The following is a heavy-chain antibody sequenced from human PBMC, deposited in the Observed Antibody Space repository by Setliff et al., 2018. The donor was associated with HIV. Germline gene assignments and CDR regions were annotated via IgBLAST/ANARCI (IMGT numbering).Heavy chain of an antibody. J-gene: IGHJ4*02. CDR2: IYTSGST. Sequence: SETLSLPCTVSGGSITSSYWSWIRQPAGKGLEWIGRIYTSGSTNYNPSLKSRVTMSIDTSKKQFSLKLASVTAADTAVYYWASGGSYDTFDYWGQGTLVTVSS. CDR3: ASGGSYDTFDY. CDR1: GGSITSSY. V-gene: IGHV4-4*07. D-gene: IGHD3-22*01.